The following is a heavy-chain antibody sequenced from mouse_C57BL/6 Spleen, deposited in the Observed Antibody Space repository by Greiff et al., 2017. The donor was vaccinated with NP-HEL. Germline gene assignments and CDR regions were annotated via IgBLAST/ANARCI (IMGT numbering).Heavy chain of an antibody. CDR3: ARGGFRYAMDY. Sequence: QVQLKESGAELVRPGTSVKVSCKASGYAFTNYLIEWVKQRPGQGLEWIGVINPGSGGTNYNEKFKGKATLTADKSSSTAYMQLSSLTSEDSAVYFCARGGFRYAMDYWGQGTSVTVSS. CDR1: GYAFTNYL. J-gene: IGHJ4*01. CDR2: INPGSGGT. D-gene: IGHD1-1*02. V-gene: IGHV1-54*01.